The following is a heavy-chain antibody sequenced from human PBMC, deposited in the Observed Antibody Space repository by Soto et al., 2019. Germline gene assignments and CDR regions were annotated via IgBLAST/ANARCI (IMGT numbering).Heavy chain of an antibody. V-gene: IGHV3-30*18. Sequence: QVQLVESGGGVVQPGRSLRLSCAASGFTFSSYGMHWVRQAPGKGLEWVAVISYDGSNKYYADSVKGRFTISRDNSKNTLYLQMNSLRAEATAVYYCAKDQLGIAVAQSAYWGQGTLVTVSS. J-gene: IGHJ4*02. D-gene: IGHD6-19*01. CDR2: ISYDGSNK. CDR1: GFTFSSYG. CDR3: AKDQLGIAVAQSAY.